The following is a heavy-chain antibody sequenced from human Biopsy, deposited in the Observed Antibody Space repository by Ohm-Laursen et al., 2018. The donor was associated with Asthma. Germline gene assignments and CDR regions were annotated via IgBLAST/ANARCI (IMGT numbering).Heavy chain of an antibody. V-gene: IGHV4-39*01. J-gene: IGHJ3*02. CDR3: ARQKLVAAEGPFEI. CDR1: GGSISSNFYY. CDR2: IYKSGQV. Sequence: SETLSLTCTVSGGSISSNFYYWGWIRQPPGKGLEWIGNIYKSGQVYYNLSLKSRVTISVDTSKNQFSLQLRSVTAADTAAYYCARQKLVAAEGPFEIWGQGTMVIVSS. D-gene: IGHD1-26*01.